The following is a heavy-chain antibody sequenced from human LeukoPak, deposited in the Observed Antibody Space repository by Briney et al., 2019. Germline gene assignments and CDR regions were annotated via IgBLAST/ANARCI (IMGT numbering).Heavy chain of an antibody. J-gene: IGHJ4*02. D-gene: IGHD2-2*01. CDR2: FFLKGST. Sequence: PSETLSLTCTVSGYSISSGYYWGWIRLPPGKGLQWIGSFFLKGSTYYNPSLKSRVTISVDTSKNQFSLTLSSVTAADTAVYYCARVARCTSCFDVDYWGQGTLVTVSS. CDR3: ARVARCTSCFDVDY. CDR1: GYSISSGYY. V-gene: IGHV4-38-2*02.